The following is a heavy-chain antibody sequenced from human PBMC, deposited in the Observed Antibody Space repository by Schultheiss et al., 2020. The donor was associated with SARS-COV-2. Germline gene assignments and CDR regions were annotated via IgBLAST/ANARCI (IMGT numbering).Heavy chain of an antibody. CDR2: ISSSSSYT. CDR1: GFTFSDYY. Sequence: GGSLRLSCAASGFTFSDYYMSWIRQAPGKGLEWVSYISSSSSYTNYADSVKGRFTISRDNAKNSLYLQMNSLRAEDTAVYYCARDLLGGHDFYSWVGGFDYWGQGTLVTVSS. CDR3: ARDLLGGHDFYSWVGGFDY. J-gene: IGHJ4*02. D-gene: IGHD5-12*01. V-gene: IGHV3-11*06.